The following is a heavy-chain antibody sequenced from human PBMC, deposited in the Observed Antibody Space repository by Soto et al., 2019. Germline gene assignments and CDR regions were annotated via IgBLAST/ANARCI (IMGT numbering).Heavy chain of an antibody. Sequence: QVQLVQSGAEVKRPGSWVKVCCKASGGTFSSYAFSWVRQAPGQGLEWMGGIIPVFNSPSLAQNLHGRVTVTADKSTSTAYMELSALRFEDTAVYYCAIIGYNNDLDVWGQGTTVIVSS. V-gene: IGHV1-69*06. D-gene: IGHD1-20*01. J-gene: IGHJ6*02. CDR3: AIIGYNNDLDV. CDR2: IIPVFNSP. CDR1: GGTFSSYA.